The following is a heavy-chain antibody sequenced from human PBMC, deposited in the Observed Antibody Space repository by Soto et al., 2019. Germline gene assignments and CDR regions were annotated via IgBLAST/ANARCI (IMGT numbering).Heavy chain of an antibody. CDR1: GASISSGSYY. Sequence: QVQLQESGPGLVKPSQTLSLTCTVSGASISSGSYYWSWIRQLPGKGLEWIGYISNRGSTSYNPSLKSRVTISVDTSKNQFSMRVSSVTAPDTAVYYCARAVYSNHVYWGQGTLVTVSS. D-gene: IGHD4-4*01. J-gene: IGHJ4*02. CDR2: ISNRGST. V-gene: IGHV4-31*03. CDR3: ARAVYSNHVY.